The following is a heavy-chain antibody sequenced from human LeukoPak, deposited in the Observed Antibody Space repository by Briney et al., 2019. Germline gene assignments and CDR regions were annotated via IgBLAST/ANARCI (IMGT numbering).Heavy chain of an antibody. D-gene: IGHD5-12*01. Sequence: RPGGSLRLSCTASGFTFSSYSMNWVRQAPGKGLVWVSRIKPDGSSMSYADSVQGRFTISRDNAKNTLYLQMNSLRAEDTAVYYCATLYGGSTDYWGQGTLVTVSS. CDR2: IKPDGSSM. CDR3: ATLYGGSTDY. CDR1: GFTFSSYS. V-gene: IGHV3-74*01. J-gene: IGHJ4*02.